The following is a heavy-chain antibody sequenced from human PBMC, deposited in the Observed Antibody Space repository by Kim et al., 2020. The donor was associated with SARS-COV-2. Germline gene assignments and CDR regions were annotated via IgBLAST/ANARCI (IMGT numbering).Heavy chain of an antibody. J-gene: IGHJ6*02. Sequence: GGSLRLSCAASGFTFSDFGMHWVRQAPGKGLEWVAVIWNDGSNKYYADSVKGRFTISRDNSENTLFLQMNSLRAEDTAVYYCAKPPYDILTDYPEEYGMVVWGQGTTVTVSS. CDR2: IWNDGSNK. V-gene: IGHV3-33*06. CDR3: AKPPYDILTDYPEEYGMVV. CDR1: GFTFSDFG. D-gene: IGHD3-9*01.